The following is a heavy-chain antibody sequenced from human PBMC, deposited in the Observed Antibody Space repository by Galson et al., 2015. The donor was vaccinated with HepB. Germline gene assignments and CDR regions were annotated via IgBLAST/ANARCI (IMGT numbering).Heavy chain of an antibody. V-gene: IGHV1-2*02. CDR3: AGYSSSTTTGDYGSGSD. Sequence: SVKVSCKASGYTFTGYYMHWVRQAPGQGLEWMGWINPNSGGTNYAQKFQGRVTMTRDTSISTAYMELSRLRSDDTAVYYCAGYSSSTTTGDYGSGSDWGQGTLVTVSS. CDR1: GYTFTGYY. J-gene: IGHJ4*02. D-gene: IGHD3-10*01. CDR2: INPNSGGT.